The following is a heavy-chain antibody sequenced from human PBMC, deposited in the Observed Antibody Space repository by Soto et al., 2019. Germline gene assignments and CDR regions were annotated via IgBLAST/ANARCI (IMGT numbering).Heavy chain of an antibody. V-gene: IGHV3-30*02. J-gene: IGHJ4*02. Sequence: GGSLRLSCAASGFIVSNYGMHWVRQAPGKGLEWVSVIRYDGSQTLYADSVKGRFTISRDTSKNMLYLQMNSLRAEDTAVYYCGKFRDGYYQGTVWGQGTLVTVSS. CDR1: GFIVSNYG. D-gene: IGHD1-26*01. CDR2: IRYDGSQT. CDR3: GKFRDGYYQGTV.